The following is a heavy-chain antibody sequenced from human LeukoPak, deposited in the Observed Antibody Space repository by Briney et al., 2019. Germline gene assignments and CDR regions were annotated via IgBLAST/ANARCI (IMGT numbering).Heavy chain of an antibody. J-gene: IGHJ5*02. CDR2: ICYSGST. D-gene: IGHD4-11*01. CDR1: GGSISSGGYC. Sequence: SETLSLTCTVSGGSISSGGYCWSWIRQHPGKGLEWIGYICYSGSTYYNPSLKSRVTISVDTSKNQFSLKLSSVTAADTAVYYCARYSNYAYWFDPWGQGTLVTVSS. CDR3: ARYSNYAYWFDP. V-gene: IGHV4-31*02.